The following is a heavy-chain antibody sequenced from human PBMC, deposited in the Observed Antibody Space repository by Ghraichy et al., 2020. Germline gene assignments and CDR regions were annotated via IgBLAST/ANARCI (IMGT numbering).Heavy chain of an antibody. J-gene: IGHJ4*02. V-gene: IGHV1-69*13. CDR3: ASVQWLENGILSYFDY. Sequence: SVKVSCKASGGTFSSYAISWVRQAPGQGLEWMGGIIPIFGTANYAQKFQGRVTITADESTSTAYMELSSLRSEDTAVYYCASVQWLENGILSYFDYWGQGTLVTVSS. CDR2: IIPIFGTA. D-gene: IGHD6-19*01. CDR1: GGTFSSYA.